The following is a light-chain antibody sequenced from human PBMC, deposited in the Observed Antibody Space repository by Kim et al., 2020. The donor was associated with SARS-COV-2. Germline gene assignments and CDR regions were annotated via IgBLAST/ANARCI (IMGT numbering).Light chain of an antibody. J-gene: IGLJ3*02. V-gene: IGLV1-44*01. CDR1: SSNLGTNS. Sequence: GQRVTISCSGSSSNLGTNSVHWYQQFPGTAPEVLIYKNNQRPSGVPDRFSGYKSGTSASLAISGLQSEDEGDYYCAGWDDSLNAEVFGGGTQLTVL. CDR3: AGWDDSLNAEV. CDR2: KNN.